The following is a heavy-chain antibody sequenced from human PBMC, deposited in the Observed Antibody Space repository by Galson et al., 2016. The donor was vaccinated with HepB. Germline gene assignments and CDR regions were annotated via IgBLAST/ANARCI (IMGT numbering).Heavy chain of an antibody. Sequence: SVKVSCKASGYTFNTYAINWVRQAPGQGLEWMGWISTYNGDTNFAQKFQGRVTMTTDTSTSTAYMELRSLRSDDTAVYYCARDQGVGYGMDVWGQGTTATVSS. V-gene: IGHV1-18*01. CDR1: GYTFNTYA. D-gene: IGHD1-26*01. CDR3: ARDQGVGYGMDV. J-gene: IGHJ6*02. CDR2: ISTYNGDT.